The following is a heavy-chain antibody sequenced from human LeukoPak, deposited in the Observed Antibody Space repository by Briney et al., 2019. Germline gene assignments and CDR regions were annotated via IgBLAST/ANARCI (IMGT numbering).Heavy chain of an antibody. J-gene: IGHJ4*02. CDR3: ARHWEQQLVLPFDY. CDR2: IYTSGST. CDR1: GGSISSYY. V-gene: IGHV4-4*07. D-gene: IGHD6-13*01. Sequence: SETLSLTCTVSGGSISSYYWSWIRQPAGKGLEWIGRIYTSGSTNYNPSLKSRVTISVDTSKNQFSLKLSSVTAADTAVYYCARHWEQQLVLPFDYWGQGTLVTVSS.